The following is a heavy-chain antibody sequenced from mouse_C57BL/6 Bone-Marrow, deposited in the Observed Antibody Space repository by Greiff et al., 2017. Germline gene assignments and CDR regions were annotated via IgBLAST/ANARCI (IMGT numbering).Heavy chain of an antibody. V-gene: IGHV1-19*01. J-gene: IGHJ2*01. CDR1: GYTFTDYY. CDR2: INPYNGGT. Sequence: EVQLQQSGPVLVKPGASVKMSCKASGYTFTDYYMNWVKQSHGKSLEWIGVINPYNGGTSYNQKFKGKATLTVDKSSSTAYMGLNSLTSEDSAVYYCARSYYYGSSYVGYWGQGTTLTVSS. D-gene: IGHD1-1*01. CDR3: ARSYYYGSSYVGY.